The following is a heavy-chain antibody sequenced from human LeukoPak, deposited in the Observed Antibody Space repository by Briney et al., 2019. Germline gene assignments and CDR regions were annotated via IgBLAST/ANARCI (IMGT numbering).Heavy chain of an antibody. Sequence: GGSLRLSCAASGFTFSSYAMSWVRQAPGKGLEWVSAISGSGVSTYYADSVKGRFTISRDNAKNSLYLQMNSLRAEDTAVYYCARGRGLPGPLDYWGQGTLVTVSS. V-gene: IGHV3-23*01. J-gene: IGHJ4*02. D-gene: IGHD3-10*01. CDR2: ISGSGVST. CDR3: ARGRGLPGPLDY. CDR1: GFTFSSYA.